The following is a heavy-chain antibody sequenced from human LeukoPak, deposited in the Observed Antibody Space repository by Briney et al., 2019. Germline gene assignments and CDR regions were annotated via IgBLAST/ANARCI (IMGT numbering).Heavy chain of an antibody. CDR2: ISGSGGST. Sequence: PGGSLRLSCAASGFTFSSYAMSWVRQAPGKGLEWVSAISGSGGSTYYADSVKGRFTISRDNSKNTLYPQMSSLRAEDTAVYYCAKDGPIGGYFQHWGQGTLVTVSS. V-gene: IGHV3-23*01. D-gene: IGHD3-16*01. J-gene: IGHJ1*01. CDR1: GFTFSSYA. CDR3: AKDGPIGGYFQH.